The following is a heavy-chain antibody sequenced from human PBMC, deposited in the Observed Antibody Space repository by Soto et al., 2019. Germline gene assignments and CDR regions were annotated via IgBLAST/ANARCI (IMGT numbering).Heavy chain of an antibody. V-gene: IGHV3-7*01. J-gene: IGHJ6*02. CDR1: GFTFSDYW. CDR3: XXXXXXXXXXMXV. Sequence: EVQLVESGGNLVQSGGSLRLSCAASGFTFSDYWMRWVRXAXXXGXECVASIKQDGSEKFYVGSVKGRFTISRDDAKNSLYLQMXSLXXXXXXXXXXXXXXXXXXXXMXVWGQGTTVTVSS. CDR2: IKQDGSEK.